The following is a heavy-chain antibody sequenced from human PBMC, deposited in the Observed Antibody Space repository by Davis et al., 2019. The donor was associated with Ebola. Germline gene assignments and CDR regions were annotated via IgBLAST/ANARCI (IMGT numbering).Heavy chain of an antibody. D-gene: IGHD6-19*01. V-gene: IGHV1-69*13. CDR2: IIPIFGTA. CDR3: TSKLLIAVAGYPFDY. J-gene: IGHJ4*02. Sequence: AASVKVSCKASGYTFTSYAISWVRQAPGQGLEWMGGIIPIFGTANYAQKFQGRVTITADESTSTAYMELSSLRSEDTAVYYCTSKLLIAVAGYPFDYWGQGTLVTVSS. CDR1: GYTFTSYA.